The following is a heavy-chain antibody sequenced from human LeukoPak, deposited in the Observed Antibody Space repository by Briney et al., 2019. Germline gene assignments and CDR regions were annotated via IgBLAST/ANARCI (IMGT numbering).Heavy chain of an antibody. J-gene: IGHJ6*03. CDR2: MNPNSGNT. CDR3: ARAQREGSRFFYYYYMDV. V-gene: IGHV1-8*03. Sequence: ASVKVSCKASGYTFTGSYMHWVRQATGQGLEWMGWMNPNSGNTGYAQKFQGRVTITRNTSISTAYMELSSLRSEDTAVYYCARAQREGSRFFYYYYMDVWGKGTTVTVSS. D-gene: IGHD6-13*01. CDR1: GYTFTGSY.